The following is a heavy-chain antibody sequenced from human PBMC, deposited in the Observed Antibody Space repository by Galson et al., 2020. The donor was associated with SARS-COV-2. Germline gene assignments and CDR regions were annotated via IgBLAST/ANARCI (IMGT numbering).Heavy chain of an antibody. CDR3: ARIYSNDVLNWFDP. V-gene: IGHV4-59*11. D-gene: IGHD4-4*01. J-gene: IGHJ5*02. Sequence: SETLSLTCTVSGGSISSHYWSWIRQPPGKGLEWIGYIYYSGSNNYNPSLKSRVTISVDTSKNQFSLKLSSVTAADTAVYYCARIYSNDVLNWFDPWGQGTLVTVSS. CDR1: GGSISSHY. CDR2: IYYSGSN.